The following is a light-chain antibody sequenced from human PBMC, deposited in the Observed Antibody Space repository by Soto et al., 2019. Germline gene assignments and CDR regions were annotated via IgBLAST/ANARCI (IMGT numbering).Light chain of an antibody. CDR1: QDISSY. J-gene: IGKJ3*01. Sequence: DIQMTQSPSSLSASVGDRVTITCRASQDISSYLAWYQQKPGKVPKLLIYAAATLRSGVPSRFSGSGSGTDFTLTISSLQPEDVATYYCQKYKSAPFTFGPGTKVDIK. V-gene: IGKV1-27*01. CDR3: QKYKSAPFT. CDR2: AAA.